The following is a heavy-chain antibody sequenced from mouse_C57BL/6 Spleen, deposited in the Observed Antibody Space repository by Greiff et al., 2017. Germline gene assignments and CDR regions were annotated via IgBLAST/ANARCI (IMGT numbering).Heavy chain of an antibody. CDR1: GYSITSGYY. V-gene: IGHV3-6*01. Sequence: ESGPGLVKPSQSLSLTCSVTGYSITSGYYWNWIRQFPGNKLEWMGYISYDGSNNYNPSLKNRISITRDTSKNQFFLKLNSVTTEDTATYYCAPGDDDEGYFDVWGTGTTVTVSS. CDR3: APGDDDEGYFDV. J-gene: IGHJ1*03. CDR2: ISYDGSN. D-gene: IGHD2-4*01.